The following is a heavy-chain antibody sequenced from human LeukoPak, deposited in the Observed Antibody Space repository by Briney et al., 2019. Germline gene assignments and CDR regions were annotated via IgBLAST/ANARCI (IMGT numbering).Heavy chain of an antibody. D-gene: IGHD3-10*01. CDR2: ISSSSSYI. CDR3: ARAGDYYGSGSPVY. Sequence: PGGSLRLSCAASRFTFSSYNMNWVRQAPGKGLEWVSSISSSSSYIYYADSVKGRFTISRDNAKNSLYLQMNSLRAEDTAVYYCARAGDYYGSGSPVYWGQGTLVTVSS. J-gene: IGHJ4*02. CDR1: RFTFSSYN. V-gene: IGHV3-21*01.